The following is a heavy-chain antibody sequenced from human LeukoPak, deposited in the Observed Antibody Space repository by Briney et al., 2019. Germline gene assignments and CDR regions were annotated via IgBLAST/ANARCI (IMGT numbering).Heavy chain of an antibody. CDR1: GGSITSHY. J-gene: IGHJ4*02. CDR3: AGWVRGYSGYDYVY. CDR2: INHSGST. V-gene: IGHV4-34*01. Sequence: SETLSLTCTVSGGSITSHYWSWIRQPPGKGLEWIGEINHSGSTNYNPSLKSRVTISVDTSKNQFSLKLSSVTAADTAVYYCAGWVRGYSGYDYVYWGQGTLVTVSS. D-gene: IGHD5-12*01.